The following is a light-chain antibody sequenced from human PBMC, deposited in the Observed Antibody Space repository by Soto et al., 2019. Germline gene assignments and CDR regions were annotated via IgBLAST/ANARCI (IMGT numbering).Light chain of an antibody. Sequence: QLVLTQSPSASASLGASVKLTCTLSSGHSSYAIAWHQQQPEKGPRYLMKLNSDGSHSKGEGIPDRFSGSSSGAERYLTISRLQSEDEADYYCQTWGTGIHVVFGGGTKLHVL. CDR1: SGHSSYA. CDR2: LNSDGSH. J-gene: IGLJ2*01. CDR3: QTWGTGIHVV. V-gene: IGLV4-69*01.